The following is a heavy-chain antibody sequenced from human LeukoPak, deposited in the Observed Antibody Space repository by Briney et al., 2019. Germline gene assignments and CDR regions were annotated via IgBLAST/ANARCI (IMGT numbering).Heavy chain of an antibody. CDR3: ARGSSWLYF. CDR1: GGSISSYY. CDR2: INHSGST. D-gene: IGHD3-22*01. Sequence: SETLSLTCTVSGGSISSYYWSWIRQPPGKGLEWIGEINHSGSTNYNPSLKSRVTISVDTSKNQFSLKLSSVTAADTAVYYCARGSSWLYFWGQGTMVTVSS. V-gene: IGHV4-34*01. J-gene: IGHJ3*01.